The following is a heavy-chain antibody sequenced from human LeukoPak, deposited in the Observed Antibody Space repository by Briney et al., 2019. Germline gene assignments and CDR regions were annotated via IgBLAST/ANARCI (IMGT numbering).Heavy chain of an antibody. J-gene: IGHJ6*02. CDR3: ARAVESGYYYYYYGMDV. V-gene: IGHV4-34*01. Sequence: SETLSLTCAVYGGSFSGYYWSWIRQPPGKGLEWIGEINHSGSTNYNPSLESRVTISVDTSKNQFSLKLSSVTAADTAVYYCARAVESGYYYYYYGMDVWGQGTTVTVSS. CDR2: INHSGST. CDR1: GGSFSGYY. D-gene: IGHD1-14*01.